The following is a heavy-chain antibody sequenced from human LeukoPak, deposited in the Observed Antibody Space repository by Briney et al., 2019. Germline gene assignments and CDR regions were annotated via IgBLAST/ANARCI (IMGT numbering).Heavy chain of an antibody. Sequence: SVKVSCKASGGTFSSYAISWVRQAPGQGLEWMGGIIPIFGTANYAQKFQGRVTITTDESTSTAYMELSSLRSEDTAVYYCARSLSPGFTFGGVIVMSAFDIWGQGTMVTVSS. CDR2: IIPIFGTA. J-gene: IGHJ3*02. V-gene: IGHV1-69*05. CDR1: GGTFSSYA. CDR3: ARSLSPGFTFGGVIVMSAFDI. D-gene: IGHD3-16*02.